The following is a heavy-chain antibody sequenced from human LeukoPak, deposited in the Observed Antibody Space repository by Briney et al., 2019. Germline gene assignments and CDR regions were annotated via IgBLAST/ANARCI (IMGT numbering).Heavy chain of an antibody. CDR2: INPNSGGT. CDR1: GYTFTGYY. J-gene: IGHJ4*02. Sequence: GASVKVSCKASGYTFTGYYMHWVRQAPGQGLEWMGWINPNSGGTNYAQKFQGRVTMTRDMSTRTVYMELSSLRSEDTAVYYCARDPLRGIVGPQTLDYWGQGTLVTVSS. V-gene: IGHV1-2*02. D-gene: IGHD1-26*01. CDR3: ARDPLRGIVGPQTLDY.